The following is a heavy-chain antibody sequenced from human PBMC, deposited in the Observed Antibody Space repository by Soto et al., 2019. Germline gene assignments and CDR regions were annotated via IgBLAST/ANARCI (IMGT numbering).Heavy chain of an antibody. CDR2: ISFDGSDT. CDR1: GFTFNSNA. D-gene: IGHD6-13*01. J-gene: IGHJ4*02. Sequence: QVQLVESGGRVVQPGRSLRLSCAASGFTFNSNAMHWVRQAPGKGLEWVAVISFDGSDTCYGDSVKGRFTISRDNSENTLYLQMNSLRAEDTAVYYCARDHDNRSWYGYLDYWGQGTLVTVSS. CDR3: ARDHDNRSWYGYLDY. V-gene: IGHV3-33*01.